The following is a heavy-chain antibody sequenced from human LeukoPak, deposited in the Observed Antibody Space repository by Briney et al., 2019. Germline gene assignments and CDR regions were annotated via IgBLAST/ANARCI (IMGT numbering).Heavy chain of an antibody. D-gene: IGHD3-22*01. CDR2: IYYSGST. V-gene: IGHV4-59*01. J-gene: IGHJ5*02. CDR1: GDSISSYY. Sequence: SETLSLTCTVSGDSISSYYWSWIRQPPGKGLEWIGYIYYSGSTNYNPSLKSRVTISVDTSKNQFSLKLSSVTAADTAVYYCARGVYYDTSNNWFDPWGQGTLVTVSS. CDR3: ARGVYYDTSNNWFDP.